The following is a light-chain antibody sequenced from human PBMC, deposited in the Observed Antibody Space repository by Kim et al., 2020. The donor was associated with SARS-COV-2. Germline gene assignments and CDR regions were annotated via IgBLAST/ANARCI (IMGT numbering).Light chain of an antibody. J-gene: IGLJ1*01. V-gene: IGLV2-14*03. Sequence: QSITISCTGTTSDVGDYNYDSWYQQHPGEAPKCVIYDVDYRPLGVSNRFSGSKSGNTASLTISGLQPDDEADYYCSSYRSGSPLYVFGTGTKVTVL. CDR1: TSDVGDYNY. CDR3: SSYRSGSPLYV. CDR2: DVD.